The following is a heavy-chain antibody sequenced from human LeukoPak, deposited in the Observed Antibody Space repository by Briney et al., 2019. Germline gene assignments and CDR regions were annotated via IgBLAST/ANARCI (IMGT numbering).Heavy chain of an antibody. J-gene: IGHJ2*01. CDR2: IYYTGST. CDR3: ASASCGDDCTPYWYFDL. CDR1: GGSISSTDYY. D-gene: IGHD2-21*02. Sequence: SETLSLTCSVSGGSISSTDYYWGWIRQPPGKGLEWIGSIYYTGSTFYNPSLKSRVTISADTSKNQLSLKLSSVTAADTAVYYCASASCGDDCTPYWYFDLWGRGTLVTVPS. V-gene: IGHV4-39*01.